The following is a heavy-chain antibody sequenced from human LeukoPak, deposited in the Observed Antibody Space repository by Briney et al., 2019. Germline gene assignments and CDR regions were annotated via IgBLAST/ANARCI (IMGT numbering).Heavy chain of an antibody. Sequence: GGSLRLSCAASGLTLSNYDMNWVRQAPGKGLKWVPSISTSSRYIYYKDSVRGRFTISRDDAKNSLYLEMNSLRAEDTAVYYCARADCSSSTCYLRRSWFDPWGQGTLVTVSS. CDR1: GLTLSNYD. CDR3: ARADCSSSTCYLRRSWFDP. V-gene: IGHV3-21*01. D-gene: IGHD2-2*01. J-gene: IGHJ5*02. CDR2: ISTSSRYI.